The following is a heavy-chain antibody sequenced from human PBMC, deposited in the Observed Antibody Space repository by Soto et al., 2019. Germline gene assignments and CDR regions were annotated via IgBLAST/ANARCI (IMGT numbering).Heavy chain of an antibody. D-gene: IGHD5-18*01. V-gene: IGHV1-18*01. J-gene: IGHJ6*02. Sequence: GASVKVSCKASGYTFTSYGISWVRQAPGQGLEWMGWISAYNGNTNYAQKLQGRVTMTTDTSTSTAYMELRSLRSDDTAVYYCGVDTAMPRAYYYYYGMDVWGQGTTVTVSS. CDR2: ISAYNGNT. CDR1: GYTFTSYG. CDR3: GVDTAMPRAYYYYYGMDV.